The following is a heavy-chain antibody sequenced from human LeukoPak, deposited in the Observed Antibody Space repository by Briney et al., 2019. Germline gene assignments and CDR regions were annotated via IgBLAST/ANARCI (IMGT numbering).Heavy chain of an antibody. Sequence: GASVKVSCKASGYTLTSYGISWVRQAPGQGLEWMGWIDPHSGGTNYAQKFQGRVTMTKDTSISTAYVELSRLRSDDTAIYYCAREGDGCRSVDCLETYYFDYWGQGTRVTVSS. D-gene: IGHD2-15*01. J-gene: IGHJ4*02. CDR1: GYTLTSYG. CDR2: IDPHSGGT. V-gene: IGHV1-2*02. CDR3: AREGDGCRSVDCLETYYFDY.